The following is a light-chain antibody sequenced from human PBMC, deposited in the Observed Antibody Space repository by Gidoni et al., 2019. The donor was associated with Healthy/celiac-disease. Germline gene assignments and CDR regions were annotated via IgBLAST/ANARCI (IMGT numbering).Light chain of an antibody. CDR3: QQYNSLPT. V-gene: IGKV1-5*03. CDR1: QSISSW. CDR2: KAS. J-gene: IGKJ1*01. Sequence: DIQMTQSPSTLSASVGARVTITCRASQSISSWLAWYQQKPGKAPKLLIYKASSLESGVPSRFSGSGSGTEFTLTISSLQPDDFATYYCQQYNSLPTFXQXTKVEIK.